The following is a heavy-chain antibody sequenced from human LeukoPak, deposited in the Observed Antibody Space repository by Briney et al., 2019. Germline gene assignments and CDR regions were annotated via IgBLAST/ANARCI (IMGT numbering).Heavy chain of an antibody. V-gene: IGHV3-66*01. CDR1: EFTVSNNY. Sequence: GGSLRLSCAASEFTVSNNYMSWVRQAPGKGLEGVSVIYSGGSTYSAHSVNGRFTISIDNYKNTLYLQMSSLRAEDTPVYYCARSVGELLFSGAFDIWGQGTMVTVSS. CDR2: IYSGGST. J-gene: IGHJ3*02. D-gene: IGHD3-10*01. CDR3: ARSVGELLFSGAFDI.